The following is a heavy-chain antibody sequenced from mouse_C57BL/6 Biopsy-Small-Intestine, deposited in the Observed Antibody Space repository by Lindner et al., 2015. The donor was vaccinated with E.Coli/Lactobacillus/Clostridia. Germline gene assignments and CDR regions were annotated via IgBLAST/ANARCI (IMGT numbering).Heavy chain of an antibody. CDR3: ARSYSEFAY. CDR2: IYPGDGDT. Sequence: VQLQESGPELVKPGASVKISCKASGYAFSSSWMSWVKQRPGKGLEWIGRIYPGDGDTNYNGKFKGKATLTADKSSSTAYMQLSSLTSEDSAVYFCARSYSEFAYWGQGTLVTVSA. V-gene: IGHV1-82*01. CDR1: GYAFSSSW. J-gene: IGHJ3*01. D-gene: IGHD2-12*01.